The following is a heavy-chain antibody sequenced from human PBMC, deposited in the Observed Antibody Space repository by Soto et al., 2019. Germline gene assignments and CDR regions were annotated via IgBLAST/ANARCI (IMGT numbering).Heavy chain of an antibody. CDR2: ISSSSSYI. Sequence: EVQLVESGGGLVKPGGSLRLSCAASGFTFSSYSMNWVRQAPGKGLEWVSSISSSSSYIYYEDSVKGRFTISRDNAKNSLCLQMNSLRAEDTAVYYCAGPGYGSGSLRSGWYFDLWGRGTLVTVSS. CDR3: AGPGYGSGSLRSGWYFDL. D-gene: IGHD3-10*01. V-gene: IGHV3-21*01. J-gene: IGHJ2*01. CDR1: GFTFSSYS.